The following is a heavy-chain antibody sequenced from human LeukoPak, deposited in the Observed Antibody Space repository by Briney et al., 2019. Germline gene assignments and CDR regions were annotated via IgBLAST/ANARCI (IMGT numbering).Heavy chain of an antibody. CDR2: ISWNSGSI. CDR3: AKDADSGYDSDGFDY. Sequence: GGSLRLSCAASGFTFDDYAMHWVRQAPGKGLEWVSGISWNSGSIGYADSVKGRFTISRDNAKNSLYLQMNSLRAEDTALYYCAKDADSGYDSDGFDYWGQGTLVTVSS. D-gene: IGHD5-12*01. CDR1: GFTFDDYA. V-gene: IGHV3-9*01. J-gene: IGHJ4*02.